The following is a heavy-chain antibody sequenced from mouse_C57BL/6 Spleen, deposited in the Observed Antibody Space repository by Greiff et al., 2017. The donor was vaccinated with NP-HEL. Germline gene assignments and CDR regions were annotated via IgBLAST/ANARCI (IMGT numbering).Heavy chain of an antibody. Sequence: QVQLQQPGAELVKPGASVKMSCKASGYTFTSYWITWVKQRPGQGLEWIGDIYPGSGSTNYNEKFKSKATLTVDTSSSTAYMQLSSLTSEDSAVYYCARAYDSNTGYVDVWGTGTTVTVSA. CDR1: GYTFTSYW. V-gene: IGHV1-55*01. J-gene: IGHJ1*03. CDR3: ARAYDSNTGYVDV. D-gene: IGHD2-5*01. CDR2: IYPGSGST.